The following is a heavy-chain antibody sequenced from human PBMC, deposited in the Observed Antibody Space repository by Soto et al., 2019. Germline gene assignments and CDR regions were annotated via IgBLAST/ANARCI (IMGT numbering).Heavy chain of an antibody. V-gene: IGHV4-59*08. CDR2: IYYSGST. Sequence: QVQLQESGLGLVKPSETLSLTCTVSGGSISSYYWSWIRQPPGKGLEWIGYIYYSGSTNYNPSLKSRVTISVDTSKNQFSLKLSSVTAADTAVYYCARRYGDYFDYWGQGTLVTVSS. CDR3: ARRYGDYFDY. CDR1: GGSISSYY. D-gene: IGHD4-17*01. J-gene: IGHJ4*02.